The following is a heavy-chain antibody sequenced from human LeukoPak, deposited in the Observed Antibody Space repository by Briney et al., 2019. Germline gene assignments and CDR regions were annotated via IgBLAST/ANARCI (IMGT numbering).Heavy chain of an antibody. J-gene: IGHJ4*02. CDR2: IKQDGSEK. CDR1: GFPFSGSW. Sequence: GGSLRLSCSASGFPFSGSWMDWVRQAPGKRMEWVANIKQDGSEKHYADSVKGRFTISRDNAKNSLFLQMSGLRAEDTAVYYCSRSLDYWGQGALVTVSS. CDR3: SRSLDY. V-gene: IGHV3-7*01.